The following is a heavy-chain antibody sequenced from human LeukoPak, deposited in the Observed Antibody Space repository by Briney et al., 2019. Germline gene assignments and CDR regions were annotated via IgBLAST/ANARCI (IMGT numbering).Heavy chain of an antibody. CDR1: GGSISSSSYY. Sequence: SETLSLTCTVSGGSISSSSYYRGWIRQPPGKGLEWIGSIYYSGSTYYNPSLKSRVTISVDTSKNQFSLKLSSVTAADTAVYYCARHVLRRGYFDYWGQGTLVTVSS. J-gene: IGHJ4*02. V-gene: IGHV4-39*01. CDR3: ARHVLRRGYFDY. D-gene: IGHD2/OR15-2a*01. CDR2: IYYSGST.